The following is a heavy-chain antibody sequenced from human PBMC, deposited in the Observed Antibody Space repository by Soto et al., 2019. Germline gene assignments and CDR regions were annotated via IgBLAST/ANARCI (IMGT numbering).Heavy chain of an antibody. V-gene: IGHV1-18*01. CDR2: ISAYNGNT. D-gene: IGHD5-12*01. Sequence: GASVKVSCKTSGYTFSNYGINWVRQAPRQGLEWMGWISAYNGNTNFAQKLQGRVSLTTDTSSTTAYMELRSLTSDDTAVYYCARDLVPGYTGFSDYWGQGTLVTVSS. J-gene: IGHJ4*02. CDR3: ARDLVPGYTGFSDY. CDR1: GYTFSNYG.